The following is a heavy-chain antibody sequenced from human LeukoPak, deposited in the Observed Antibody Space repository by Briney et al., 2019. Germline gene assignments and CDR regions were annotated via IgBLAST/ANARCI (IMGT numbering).Heavy chain of an antibody. V-gene: IGHV4-34*01. CDR1: GGSFSGYY. D-gene: IGHD5-18*01. CDR3: ARRGYSYGYGDY. CDR2: INHSGST. Sequence: PSETLSLTCAVYGGSFSGYYWSWIRQPPGKGLEWIGEINHSGSTNYNPSLKSRVTISVDTSKNQFSLKLSSVTAADTAAYYCARRGYSYGYGDYWGQGTLVTVSS. J-gene: IGHJ4*02.